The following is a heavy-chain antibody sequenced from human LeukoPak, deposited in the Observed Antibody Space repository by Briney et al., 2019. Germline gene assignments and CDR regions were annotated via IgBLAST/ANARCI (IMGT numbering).Heavy chain of an antibody. D-gene: IGHD2-2*02. Sequence: ASVKVSCKASGYTFTGYYMHWVRQAPGQGLEWMGWINPDSGGTNYAQKFQGRVTMTRDTSISTAYMELSRLRSDDTAVYYCARDLGGAYCSSTSCYTPPGYYFDYWGQGTLVTVSS. J-gene: IGHJ4*02. CDR3: ARDLGGAYCSSTSCYTPPGYYFDY. V-gene: IGHV1-2*02. CDR1: GYTFTGYY. CDR2: INPDSGGT.